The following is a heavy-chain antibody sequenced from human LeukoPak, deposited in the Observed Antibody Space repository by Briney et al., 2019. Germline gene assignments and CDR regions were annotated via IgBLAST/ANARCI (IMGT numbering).Heavy chain of an antibody. CDR2: INHSGST. J-gene: IGHJ5*02. V-gene: IGHV4-34*01. CDR1: GGSFSGYY. CDR3: ARVRYYGSGSYYKGSIVNWFDP. D-gene: IGHD3-10*01. Sequence: PSETLSLTCAVYGGSFSGYYWSWIRQPPGKGLEWIGEINHSGSTNYNPSLKSRVTISVDTSKNQFSLKLSSVTAADTAVYYCARVRYYGSGSYYKGSIVNWFDPWGQGTLVTVSS.